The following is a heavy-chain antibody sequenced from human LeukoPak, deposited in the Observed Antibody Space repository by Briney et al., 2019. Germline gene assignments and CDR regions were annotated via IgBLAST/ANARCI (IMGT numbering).Heavy chain of an antibody. V-gene: IGHV4-39*07. CDR3: ARDGTLGYCTNGVCPG. Sequence: SETLSLTCTVSGGSISSSSYYWGWIRQPPGKGLEWLGCIYYSGSTYYNPSPKSRVTISVDTSKNQFSLKLSSVTAADTAVYYCARDGTLGYCTNGVCPGWGQGTLVTVSS. J-gene: IGHJ4*02. CDR2: IYYSGST. CDR1: GGSISSSSYY. D-gene: IGHD2-8*01.